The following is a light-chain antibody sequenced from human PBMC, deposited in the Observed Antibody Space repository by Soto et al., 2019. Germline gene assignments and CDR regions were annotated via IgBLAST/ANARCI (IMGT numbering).Light chain of an antibody. J-gene: IGKJ1*01. V-gene: IGKV3-15*01. CDR1: QFVSSN. CDR3: QQYNNWPPWT. CDR2: GAS. Sequence: EIVMTQSPATLSVSPGERATLSCRASQFVSSNLAWYQQKPGQAPRLLIYGASTRAAGIPARFSGSGSGTEFTLTISSLQSEDCAVYYCQQYNNWPPWTFGQGTKVEIK.